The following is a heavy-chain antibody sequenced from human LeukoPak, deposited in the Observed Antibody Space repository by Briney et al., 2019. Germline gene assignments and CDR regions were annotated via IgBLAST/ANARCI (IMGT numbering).Heavy chain of an antibody. J-gene: IGHJ4*02. CDR1: GFTFSSYS. CDR2: ISSSSSYI. Sequence: PGGSLRLSCAASGFTFSSYSMNWVRQAPGKGLEWVSSISSSSSYIYYADSVKGRFTISRDNAKNSLYLQMNSLSAEDTAVYYCARSVGWYFDYWGQGTLVTVSS. CDR3: ARSVGWYFDY. D-gene: IGHD2-15*01. V-gene: IGHV3-21*01.